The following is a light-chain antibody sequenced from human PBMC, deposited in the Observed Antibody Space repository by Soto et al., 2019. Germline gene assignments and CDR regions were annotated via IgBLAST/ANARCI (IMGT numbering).Light chain of an antibody. CDR3: QQYSNWPET. CDR1: QSVSSN. J-gene: IGKJ1*01. Sequence: EIVMTQSPATLSVSPGERATLSCRASQSVSSNLAWYQQKVGQAPRLLIYDASTRATGVPARFSGSGSGTEFTLTISGLQSEDFAVYYCQQYSNWPETFGQGTKVEIK. CDR2: DAS. V-gene: IGKV3-15*01.